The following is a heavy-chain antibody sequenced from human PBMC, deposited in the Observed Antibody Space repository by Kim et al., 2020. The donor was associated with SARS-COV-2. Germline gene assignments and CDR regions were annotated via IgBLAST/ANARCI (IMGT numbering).Heavy chain of an antibody. CDR3: ARGTAYWNPFDY. Sequence: GGSLRLSCAASGFTFTTYSIHWVRQTPDKGLEWVAVISYDGNSQYYVDSVKGRFTISRDNSKNTVYLQMDSLRTEDTAIYYCARGTAYWNPFDYWGQGTL. CDR2: ISYDGNSQ. V-gene: IGHV3-30*04. J-gene: IGHJ4*02. D-gene: IGHD1-1*01. CDR1: GFTFTTYS.